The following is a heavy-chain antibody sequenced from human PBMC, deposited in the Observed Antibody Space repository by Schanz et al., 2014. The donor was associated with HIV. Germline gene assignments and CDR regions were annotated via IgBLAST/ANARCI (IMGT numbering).Heavy chain of an antibody. CDR2: IKQDGSDK. D-gene: IGHD6-6*01. CDR3: ARARAKIEGRPVGNWFDP. J-gene: IGHJ5*02. CDR1: GFTFSSYA. V-gene: IGHV3-7*03. Sequence: EVQLLESGGGLVQPGGSLRLSCAASGFTFSSYAMSWGRQAPGKGLEWVANIKQDGSDKNYVDSVKGRFTISRDNSRNTLYLQMNSLRAEDTAVYFCARARAKIEGRPVGNWFDPWGQGTLVTVSS.